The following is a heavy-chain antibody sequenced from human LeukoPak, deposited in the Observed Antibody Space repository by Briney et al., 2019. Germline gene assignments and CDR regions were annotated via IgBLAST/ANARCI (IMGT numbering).Heavy chain of an antibody. Sequence: GGSLRLSCAASGFTFSSYVMSWVRQAPGKGLEWVSAISGSGGSTYYADSVKGRFTISRDNSKNTLYLQMNSLKTEDTAVYYCTTGPTIFGDTLNDYWGQGTLVTVSS. J-gene: IGHJ4*02. CDR3: TTGPTIFGDTLNDY. CDR2: ISGSGGST. CDR1: GFTFSSYV. D-gene: IGHD3-3*01. V-gene: IGHV3-23*01.